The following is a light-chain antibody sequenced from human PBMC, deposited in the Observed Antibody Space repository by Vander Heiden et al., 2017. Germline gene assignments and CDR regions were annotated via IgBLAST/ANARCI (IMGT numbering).Light chain of an antibody. CDR1: ALPKQY. V-gene: IGLV3-25*03. Sequence: SYELPQPPSVSVSPGQTATIPRPGDALPKQYAYWYQQKPGQAPVLVIYKDSERPSGIPERFSGSSSGTTVTLTISGVQAEDEADYYCQSADSSGTYWVFGGGTKLTVL. CDR3: QSADSSGTYWV. J-gene: IGLJ3*02. CDR2: KDS.